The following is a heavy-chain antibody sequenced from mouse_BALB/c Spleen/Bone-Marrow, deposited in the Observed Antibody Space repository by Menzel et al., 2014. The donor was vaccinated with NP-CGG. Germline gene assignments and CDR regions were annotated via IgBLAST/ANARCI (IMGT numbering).Heavy chain of an antibody. V-gene: IGHV5-6-3*01. D-gene: IGHD2-3*01. CDR3: ARDGYYVGFAY. Sequence: EEMLVESGGGLVQPGGSLKLSCAASGFTFSNYGMSWVRQTPDKRLELVATINSNGDTTYYSDSVKGRFTISRDNAKNTLYLQMNSLKSEDTAMYYCARDGYYVGFAYWGQGTLVTVSA. CDR1: GFTFSNYG. CDR2: INSNGDTT. J-gene: IGHJ3*01.